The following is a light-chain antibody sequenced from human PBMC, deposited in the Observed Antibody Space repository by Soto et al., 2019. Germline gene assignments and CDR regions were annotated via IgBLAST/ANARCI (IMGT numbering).Light chain of an antibody. V-gene: IGLV1-44*01. CDR3: AAWGATLDGYV. CDR1: SSNLADNT. CDR2: SYD. Sequence: QSVLTQPPSASGTPGQRVTIFCSTSSSNLADNTVNWYQHVPGTAPKLLIYSYDQRPSGVPDRFSGSRSGTSASLAISGLQSEDEADYYCAAWGATLDGYVFGTGTKLTVL. J-gene: IGLJ1*01.